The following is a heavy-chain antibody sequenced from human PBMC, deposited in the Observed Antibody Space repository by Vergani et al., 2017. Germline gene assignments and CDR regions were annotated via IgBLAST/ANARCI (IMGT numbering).Heavy chain of an antibody. CDR3: ARDFEPYSSSSSYYYMDV. CDR2: FDPEDGET. D-gene: IGHD6-6*01. V-gene: IGHV1-24*01. Sequence: QVQLVQSGAEVKKPGASVKVSCKVSGYTLTELSMHWVRQAPGKGLEWMGGFDPEDGETIYAQKFQGRVTMTEDTSTDTAYMELRSLRSDDTAVYYCARDFEPYSSSSSYYYMDVWGKGTTVTVSS. J-gene: IGHJ6*03. CDR1: GYTLTELS.